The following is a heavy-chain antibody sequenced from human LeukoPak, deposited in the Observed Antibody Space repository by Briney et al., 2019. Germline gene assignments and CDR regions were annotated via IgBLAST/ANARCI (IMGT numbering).Heavy chain of an antibody. Sequence: GGSLRLSCAASGFTFSSYSMNWVRQAPGKGLEWVSYISSSSSTIYYADSVKGRFTISRDNAKNSLYLQMNSLRAEDTAVYYCARDSGNYYYYGMDAWGQGTTVTVSS. CDR3: ARDSGNYYYYGMDA. J-gene: IGHJ6*02. V-gene: IGHV3-48*01. CDR1: GFTFSSYS. CDR2: ISSSSSTI.